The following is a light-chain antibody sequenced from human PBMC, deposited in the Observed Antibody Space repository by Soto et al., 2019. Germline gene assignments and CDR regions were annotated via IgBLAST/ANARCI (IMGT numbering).Light chain of an antibody. Sequence: QSVLTQPASVSGSPGQSITISCTGTSSDVGDYNYVSWYQQHPGKAPKLMIYDVSNRPSGVSNRFSGSKSGNTASLTISGLPAEDEADYYCRSYTSRSTLVVFGGGTKVTVL. CDR1: SSDVGDYNY. CDR2: DVS. J-gene: IGLJ2*01. V-gene: IGLV2-14*01. CDR3: RSYTSRSTLVV.